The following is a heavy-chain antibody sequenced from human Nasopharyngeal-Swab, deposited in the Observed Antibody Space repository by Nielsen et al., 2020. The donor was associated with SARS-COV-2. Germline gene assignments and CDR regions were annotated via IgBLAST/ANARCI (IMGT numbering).Heavy chain of an antibody. J-gene: IGHJ6*02. Sequence: ASVKVSCKVSGYTLTELSMHWVRQAPGKGLEWMGGFDPEDGETIYAQKFQGRVTMTEDTSTDTAYMELSSLRSEDTAVYYCAREPYYYYDSSGYYHTFGMDVWGQGTTVTVSS. D-gene: IGHD3-22*01. CDR3: AREPYYYYDSSGYYHTFGMDV. CDR1: GYTLTELS. CDR2: FDPEDGET. V-gene: IGHV1-24*01.